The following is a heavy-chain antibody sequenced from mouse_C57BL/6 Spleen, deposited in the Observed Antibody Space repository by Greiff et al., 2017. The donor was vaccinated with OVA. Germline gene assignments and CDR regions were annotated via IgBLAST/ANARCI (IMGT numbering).Heavy chain of an antibody. CDR1: GYTFTSYG. J-gene: IGHJ2*01. V-gene: IGHV1-81*01. CDR2: IYPRSGNT. D-gene: IGHD1-1*01. Sequence: VQLQQSGAELARPGASVKLSCKASGYTFTSYGISWVKQRTGQGLEWIGEIYPRSGNTYYNEKFKGKATLTADKSSSTAYMELRSLTSEDSAVYFCARWDTTVVALFDYWGQGTTLTVSS. CDR3: ARWDTTVVALFDY.